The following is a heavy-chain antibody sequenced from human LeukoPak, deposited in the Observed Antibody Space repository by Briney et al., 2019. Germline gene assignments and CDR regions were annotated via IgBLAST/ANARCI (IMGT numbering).Heavy chain of an antibody. J-gene: IGHJ3*01. CDR1: GFTFSSYW. V-gene: IGHV3-7*01. CDR3: AGRGSGSAFDA. D-gene: IGHD6-25*01. Sequence: PGGSLRLSCAASGFTFSSYWGWVRQAPGKVLEWVANTNQDGSEKYYVDSVKGRFTISRDNAKNSLYLQMNSLRVEDTAIYYCAGRGSGSAFDARGQGTMVTVST. CDR2: TNQDGSEK.